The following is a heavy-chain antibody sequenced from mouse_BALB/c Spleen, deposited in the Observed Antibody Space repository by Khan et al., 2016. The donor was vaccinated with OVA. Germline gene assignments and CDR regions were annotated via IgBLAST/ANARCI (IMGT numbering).Heavy chain of an antibody. V-gene: IGHV14-3*02. Sequence: VQLKQSGAELVKPGASVKLSCIVTGFNIKDTYTHCVNQRPEQGLDWFGSIDPANANTKYDPTFKGKATITADTSSNQAYLQLSSLTSEDTATSFCSYSLLLSAMGYWGQGTSVTVSS. CDR2: IDPANANT. CDR1: GFNIKDTY. J-gene: IGHJ4*01. CDR3: SYSLLLSAMGY. D-gene: IGHD1-2*01.